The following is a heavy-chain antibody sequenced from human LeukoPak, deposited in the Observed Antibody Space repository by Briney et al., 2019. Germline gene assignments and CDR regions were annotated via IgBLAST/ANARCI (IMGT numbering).Heavy chain of an antibody. V-gene: IGHV4-4*07. J-gene: IGHJ5*02. CDR2: IYATDLT. CDR1: GRSIRSVY. Sequence: SPSETLSLTCTVSGRSIRSVYWNWLRQSAGKGLEWIGRIYATDLTNYNPSLKSRVTLSVDISKNELPLTLKSVTAADTAVYYCARGFGSGTSPIDLWGQGALVTVSS. D-gene: IGHD3-10*01. CDR3: ARGFGSGTSPIDL.